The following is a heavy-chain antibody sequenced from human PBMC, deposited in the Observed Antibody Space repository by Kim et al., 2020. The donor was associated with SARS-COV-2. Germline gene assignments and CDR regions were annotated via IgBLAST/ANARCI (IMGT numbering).Heavy chain of an antibody. J-gene: IGHJ6*02. D-gene: IGHD4-17*01. CDR2: ISDDESNN. CDR3: ARGTALSAMDA. Sequence: GGSLRLSCATSGFTFGNYGIYWVRQAPGKGLEWISYISDDESNNSYADSVKGRFTISRDDSKNTLFLQMNSLRAEDTALYYCARGTALSAMDAWGPGT. V-gene: IGHV3-33*08. CDR1: GFTFGNYG.